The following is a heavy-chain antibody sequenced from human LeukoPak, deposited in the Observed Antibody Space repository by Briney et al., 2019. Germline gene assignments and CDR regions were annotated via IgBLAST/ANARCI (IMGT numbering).Heavy chain of an antibody. CDR1: GFTFSSYS. CDR2: ISSSTNTI. Sequence: GGSLRLSCAASGFTFSSYSMNWVRQAPGKGLEWVSYISSSTNTIYYADSVKGRFTISRDNAKNSLFLQMNSLRDEDTAVYYCARGGYGANDDAFDIWGQGTMVTVSS. J-gene: IGHJ3*02. V-gene: IGHV3-48*02. CDR3: ARGGYGANDDAFDI. D-gene: IGHD4-23*01.